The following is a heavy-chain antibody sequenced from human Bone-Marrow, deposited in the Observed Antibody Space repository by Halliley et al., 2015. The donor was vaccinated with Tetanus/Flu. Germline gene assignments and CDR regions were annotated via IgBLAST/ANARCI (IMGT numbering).Heavy chain of an antibody. J-gene: IGHJ3*01. Sequence: WVSRIPSDGSSTDYADSVKGRSTISRDNAKNTLYLQMNNLRAEDTAVYYCARDRWEFDDAFDVWGQGTMVTVSS. V-gene: IGHV3-74*01. CDR2: IPSDGSST. CDR3: ARDRWEFDDAFDV. D-gene: IGHD3-10*01.